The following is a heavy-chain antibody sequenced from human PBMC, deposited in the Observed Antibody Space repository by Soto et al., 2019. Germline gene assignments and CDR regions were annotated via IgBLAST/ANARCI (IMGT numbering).Heavy chain of an antibody. CDR1: GFTFSSYG. CDR2: IGSSSGTI. Sequence: GGSLRLSCAASGFTFSSYGMNWGRQAPGKGLEWISSIGSSSGTIFYADSVKGRFTISRDSAKNSLYLQMNSLRAEDTAMYYCARVPRTGWPYFFDYPGLGTLVTLPS. V-gene: IGHV3-48*01. J-gene: IGHJ4*02. CDR3: ARVPRTGWPYFFDY. D-gene: IGHD6-19*01.